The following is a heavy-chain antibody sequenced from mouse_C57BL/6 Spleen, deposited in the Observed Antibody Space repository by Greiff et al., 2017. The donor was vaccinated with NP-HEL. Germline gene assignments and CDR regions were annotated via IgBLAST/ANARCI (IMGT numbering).Heavy chain of an antibody. J-gene: IGHJ3*01. CDR2: IYPGDGDT. V-gene: IGHV1-82*01. D-gene: IGHD2-4*01. CDR1: GYAFSSSW. Sequence: QVQLQQSGPELVKPGASVKISCKASGYAFSSSWMNWVKQRPGKGLEWIGRIYPGDGDTNYNGKFKGKATLTADKSSSTAYMQLSSLTSEDSAVYFCARSGGYYDYPFAYWGQGTLVTVSA. CDR3: ARSGGYYDYPFAY.